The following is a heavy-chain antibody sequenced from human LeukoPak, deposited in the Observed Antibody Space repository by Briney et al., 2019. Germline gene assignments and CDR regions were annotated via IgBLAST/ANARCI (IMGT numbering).Heavy chain of an antibody. J-gene: IGHJ6*03. Sequence: SETLSLTCTVSVGSISSYYWGWIRQPPGKGLEWIGSIYYSGSTYYNPSLKSRVTISVDTSKNQFSLKLSSVTAADTAVYYCARVCVYYYGSGSYYKDYYMDVWGKGTTVTVSS. CDR3: ARVCVYYYGSGSYYKDYYMDV. V-gene: IGHV4-39*07. D-gene: IGHD3-10*01. CDR1: VGSISSYY. CDR2: IYYSGST.